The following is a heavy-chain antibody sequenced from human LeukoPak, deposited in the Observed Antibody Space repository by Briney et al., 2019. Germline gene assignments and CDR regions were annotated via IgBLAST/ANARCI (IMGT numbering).Heavy chain of an antibody. CDR2: IWYDGSHQ. CDR1: GFPFSGSG. V-gene: IGHV3-33*06. CDR3: AKDKDTPATAQPQRGYFES. D-gene: IGHD2-15*01. J-gene: IGHJ4*02. Sequence: PGGSLRLSCAASGFPFSGSGMHWVRQAPGKGLEWAAVIWYDGSHQYYADSVKGRFTISRDNSKNTLDLQMNSLRVEDTAVYFCAKDKDTPATAQPQRGYFESWGQGTLVTVSS.